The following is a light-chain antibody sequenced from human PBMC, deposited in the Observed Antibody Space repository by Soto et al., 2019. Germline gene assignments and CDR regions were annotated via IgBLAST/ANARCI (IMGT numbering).Light chain of an antibody. V-gene: IGKV1-5*03. CDR3: QHYDSYSEA. J-gene: IGKJ1*01. CDR2: KAS. CDR1: ETISSW. Sequence: DIQMTQSPSTLSGSVVDRVTITCRASETISSWLAWYQQKPGKAPKLLIYKASTLKSGVPSRFSGSGSGTEFTLTISSLEPDDFATYYCQHYDSYSEAFGQGTKVDIK.